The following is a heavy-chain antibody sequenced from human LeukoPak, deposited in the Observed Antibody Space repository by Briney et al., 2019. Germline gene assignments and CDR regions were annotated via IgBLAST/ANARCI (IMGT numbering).Heavy chain of an antibody. Sequence: SETLSLTRAVYGGSFSGYYWSWIRQPPGKGLEWIGEINHSGSTNYNPSLKSRVTISVDTSKNQFSLKLSSVTAADTAVYYCARAPGYSSGWGAFDIWGQGTMVTVSS. CDR1: GGSFSGYY. D-gene: IGHD6-19*01. CDR3: ARAPGYSSGWGAFDI. J-gene: IGHJ3*02. V-gene: IGHV4-34*01. CDR2: INHSGST.